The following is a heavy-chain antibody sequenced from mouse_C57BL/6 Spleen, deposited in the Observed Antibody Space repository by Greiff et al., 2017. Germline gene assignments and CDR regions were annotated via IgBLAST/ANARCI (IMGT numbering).Heavy chain of an antibody. Sequence: EVQRVESEGGLVQPGSSMKLSCTASGFTFSDYYMAWVRQVPEKGLEWVANINYDGISTSYLDSLKSRFIISRDNAKNILYLQMSSRKSEDTATYYCAREGYYGNYGGAMDYWGQGTSVTVSS. V-gene: IGHV5-16*01. CDR1: GFTFSDYY. D-gene: IGHD2-1*01. CDR3: AREGYYGNYGGAMDY. J-gene: IGHJ4*01. CDR2: INYDGIST.